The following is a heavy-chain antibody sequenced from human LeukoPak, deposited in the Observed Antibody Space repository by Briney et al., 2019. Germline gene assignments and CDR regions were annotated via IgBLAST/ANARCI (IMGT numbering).Heavy chain of an antibody. Sequence: PGGSLRLSCAASGFTFSSYWMSWARQAPGKGLEWVATTKEDGSERYYVDSAKGRFTISRDNAKNSVYLQMNSLRAEDTVVYYCVRDRSRGYYWGQGTLVTVSS. CDR3: VRDRSRGYY. V-gene: IGHV3-7*01. D-gene: IGHD3-22*01. CDR2: TKEDGSER. J-gene: IGHJ4*02. CDR1: GFTFSSYW.